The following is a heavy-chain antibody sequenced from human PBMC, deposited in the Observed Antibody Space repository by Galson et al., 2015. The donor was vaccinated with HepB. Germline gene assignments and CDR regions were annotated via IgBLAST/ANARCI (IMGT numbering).Heavy chain of an antibody. J-gene: IGHJ4*02. V-gene: IGHV3-74*01. Sequence: SLRLSCAASGFTFSDYWMHWVRQAPGKGLVWASRINHDGTSTVYADSVKGRFTISRDNAKNTLYLQMNSLRAEDTADYYCARVETYITGWPFRWGQGTLVTVSS. CDR1: GFTFSDYW. CDR2: INHDGTST. CDR3: ARVETYITGWPFR. D-gene: IGHD6-19*01.